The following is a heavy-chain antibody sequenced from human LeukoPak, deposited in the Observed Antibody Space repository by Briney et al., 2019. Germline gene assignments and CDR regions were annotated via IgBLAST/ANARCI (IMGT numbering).Heavy chain of an antibody. CDR2: IGIRGDT. Sequence: PGGSLRLSCAASGFTFIDYDMHWVRQVIGKGLEWVSAIGIRGDTHYSGSVKGRFTISRENAESSLYLQMNSLRAEDTAVYYCARAGGGGWEDYFDYWGQGTLVTVSS. CDR3: ARAGGGGWEDYFDY. CDR1: GFTFIDYD. J-gene: IGHJ4*02. V-gene: IGHV3-13*01. D-gene: IGHD1-26*01.